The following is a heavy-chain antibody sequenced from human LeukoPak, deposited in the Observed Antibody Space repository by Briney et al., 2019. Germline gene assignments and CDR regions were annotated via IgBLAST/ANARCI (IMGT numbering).Heavy chain of an antibody. J-gene: IGHJ4*02. D-gene: IGHD6-13*01. CDR2: IHYSGST. CDR1: GGSISSSSYY. CDR3: ARPYSSSWYSSGFDY. Sequence: SETLSLTCTVSGGSISSSSYYWGWIRQPPGKGLEWIGSIHYSGSTYNNPSLKSRVTLSVGTSKNQFSLKLSSVTAADTAVYYCARPYSSSWYSSGFDYWGQGTLVTVSS. V-gene: IGHV4-39*01.